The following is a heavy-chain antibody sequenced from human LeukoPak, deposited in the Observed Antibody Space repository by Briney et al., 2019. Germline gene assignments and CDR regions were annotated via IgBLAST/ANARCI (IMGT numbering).Heavy chain of an antibody. Sequence: GGSLRLSCEASGFTFSSYWMHWVRQIPGKGLMWVSRIESNGLTLYADPVRDRFTISRDNGKNTIYLQMNNLRVDDTAIYYCARAATYFYGSVTYDWFESWGQGTLVTVSS. J-gene: IGHJ5*01. D-gene: IGHD3-10*01. CDR3: ARAATYFYGSVTYDWFES. V-gene: IGHV3-74*01. CDR2: IESNGLT. CDR1: GFTFSSYW.